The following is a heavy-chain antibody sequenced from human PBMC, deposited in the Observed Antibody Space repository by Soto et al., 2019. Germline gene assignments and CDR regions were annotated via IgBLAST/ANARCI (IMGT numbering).Heavy chain of an antibody. CDR2: IDNDGSAT. CDR1: GFTFNIYW. D-gene: IGHD3-3*01. J-gene: IGHJ4*02. Sequence: GGSLRLSCVASGFTFNIYWMHWVRQAPGKGLEWVSRIDNDGSATTYAESVKGRFTISRDNSKNTLFLQMISLRADDTAVYYCAKAQEYDFWADYWGQGALVTVSS. CDR3: AKAQEYDFWADY. V-gene: IGHV3-74*01.